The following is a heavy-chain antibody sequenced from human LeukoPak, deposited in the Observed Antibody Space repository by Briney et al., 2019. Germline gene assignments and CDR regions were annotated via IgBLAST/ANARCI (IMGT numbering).Heavy chain of an antibody. J-gene: IGHJ3*02. CDR3: ARRNERRAPGAFDI. V-gene: IGHV4-34*01. CDR1: GGSFSGYY. Sequence: SETLSLTCAVYGGSFSGYYWSWIRQPPGKGLEWIGEINHSGSTNYNPSLKSRVTISVDTSKNQFSLKLSSVTAADTAVYYCARRNERRAPGAFDIWGQGTMVTVSS. D-gene: IGHD1-1*01. CDR2: INHSGST.